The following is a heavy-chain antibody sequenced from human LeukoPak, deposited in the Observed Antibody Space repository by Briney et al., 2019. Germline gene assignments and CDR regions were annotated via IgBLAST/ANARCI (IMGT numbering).Heavy chain of an antibody. CDR2: INPSGGST. D-gene: IGHD3-22*01. Sequence: ASVKVSCKASGYTFTSYYMHWVRPAPGQGLEWMGIINPSGGSTSYAQKFQGRVTMTEDTSTDTAYMELSSLRSEDTAVYYCARGSYYDSSGYYCWGQGTLVTVSS. V-gene: IGHV1-46*01. J-gene: IGHJ4*02. CDR1: GYTFTSYY. CDR3: ARGSYYDSSGYYC.